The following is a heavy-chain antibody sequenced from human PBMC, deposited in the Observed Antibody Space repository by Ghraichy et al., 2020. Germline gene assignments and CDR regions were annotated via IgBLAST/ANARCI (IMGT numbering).Heavy chain of an antibody. CDR1: GGSFSGYY. D-gene: IGHD6-19*01. J-gene: IGHJ4*02. CDR2: INHSGST. V-gene: IGHV4-34*01. CDR3: ARGWGSSGWSAGF. Sequence: SETLSLACAVYGGSFSGYYWSWIRQPPGKGLEWIGEINHSGSTNYNPSLKSRVTISVDRSKNQFSLKLSSVTAADTAVYYCARGWGSSGWSAGFWGQGTRVTVSS.